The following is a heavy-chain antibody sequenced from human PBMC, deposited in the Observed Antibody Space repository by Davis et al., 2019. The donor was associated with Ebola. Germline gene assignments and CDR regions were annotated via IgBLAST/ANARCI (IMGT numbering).Heavy chain of an antibody. CDR2: ISTDGSTT. CDR3: AGAVAGTEDFQY. CDR1: GSSFHTYT. Sequence: GESLKISCAASGSSFHTYTINWFRQAPGRGLEWLAVISTDGSTTFYADSVKGRFTVSRDNSKNTLSLQMNRLDTEDTAVYYCAGAVAGTEDFQYWGQGTLVTVSS. D-gene: IGHD6-19*01. V-gene: IGHV3-30*04. J-gene: IGHJ4*02.